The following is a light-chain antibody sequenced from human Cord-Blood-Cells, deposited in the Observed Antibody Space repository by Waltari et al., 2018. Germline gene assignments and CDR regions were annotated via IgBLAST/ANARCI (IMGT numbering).Light chain of an antibody. CDR1: QSISSW. CDR3: QQYNSYPYS. V-gene: IGKV1-5*03. J-gene: IGKJ2*03. CDR2: KAS. Sequence: IHRTQSPSTMSRSLGARGTITWRASQSISSWLAWYQQKPGKAPKLPLYKASSLESGVPSRFSGSGSGTEFTLTISSLQPDDFATYYCQQYNSYPYSFGQGTKLEIK.